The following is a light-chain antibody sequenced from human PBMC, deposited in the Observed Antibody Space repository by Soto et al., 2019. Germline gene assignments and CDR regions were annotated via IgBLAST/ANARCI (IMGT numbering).Light chain of an antibody. Sequence: QSVLTQPPSVSGAPGQRITISCTGSGSNIGAGYDVHWYRQLPGTAPKLLLYGDNNRPSGVPDRFSGSKSGTSASLAITGLQAEDEADYYCQSYDISLIRFFGTGTKLTVL. CDR1: GSNIGAGYD. V-gene: IGLV1-40*01. J-gene: IGLJ1*01. CDR2: GDN. CDR3: QSYDISLIRF.